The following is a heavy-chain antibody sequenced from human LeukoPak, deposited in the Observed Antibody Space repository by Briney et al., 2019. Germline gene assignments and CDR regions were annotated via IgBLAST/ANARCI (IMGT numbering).Heavy chain of an antibody. CDR1: GASISSSSHY. CDR2: IYYSGST. Sequence: PSETLSLTCTVSGASISSSSHYWGWIRQSPGKGLEWIGSIYYSGSTYYNPSLKSRVTISVDTSKNQFSLKLSSVTAADTAVYYCARIRTAAAGYWGQGTLVTVSS. V-gene: IGHV4-39*07. CDR3: ARIRTAAAGY. J-gene: IGHJ4*02. D-gene: IGHD6-13*01.